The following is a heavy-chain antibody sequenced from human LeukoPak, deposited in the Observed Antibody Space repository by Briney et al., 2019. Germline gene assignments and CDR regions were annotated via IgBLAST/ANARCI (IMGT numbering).Heavy chain of an antibody. D-gene: IGHD6-13*01. J-gene: IGHJ3*02. V-gene: IGHV4-59*01. CDR1: GGSISSYY. CDR2: IYYSGST. CDR3: ARVRSSWTPGAFDI. Sequence: SETLSLTCTVSGGSISSYYWSWIRQPPGKGQEWIGYIYYSGSTNYNPSLKSRVTISVDTSKNQFSLKLSSVTAADTAVYYCARVRSSWTPGAFDIWGQGTMVTVSS.